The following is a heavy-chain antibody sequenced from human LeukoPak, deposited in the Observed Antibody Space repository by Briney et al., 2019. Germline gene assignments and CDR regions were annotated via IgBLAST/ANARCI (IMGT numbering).Heavy chain of an antibody. J-gene: IGHJ4*02. D-gene: IGHD2-15*01. CDR2: ISWDGSST. CDR3: AKDESRYCSGGSCYPVDY. V-gene: IGHV3-43*01. Sequence: GGSLRLSCAASGFTFDDYTMHWVRQAPGKGLAWVSLISWDGSSTYYADSVKGRFTISRDNSKNSLYLQMNSLRTEDTALYYCAKDESRYCSGGSCYPVDYWGQGTLVTVSS. CDR1: GFTFDDYT.